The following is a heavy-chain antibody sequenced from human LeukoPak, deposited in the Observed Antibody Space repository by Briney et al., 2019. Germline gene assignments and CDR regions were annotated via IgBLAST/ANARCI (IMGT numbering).Heavy chain of an antibody. V-gene: IGHV3-11*06. CDR1: GFTFSDHY. CDR3: ASVRGYSSSRFDY. Sequence: PGGSLRLSCAASGFTFSDHYMSWIRQAPGKGLEWVSYISSSSSYTNYADSVKGRFTISRDNAKNSLYLQMNSLRAEDTAVYYCASVRGYSSSRFDYCGQGTLVTVSS. J-gene: IGHJ4*02. D-gene: IGHD6-13*01. CDR2: ISSSSSYT.